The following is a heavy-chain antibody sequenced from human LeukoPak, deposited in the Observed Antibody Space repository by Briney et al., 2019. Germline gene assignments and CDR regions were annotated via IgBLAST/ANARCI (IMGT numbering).Heavy chain of an antibody. CDR2: TNPNNGGT. J-gene: IGHJ5*02. CDR1: GYTFTGYY. CDR3: ARTSHESVLYWSDP. Sequence: ASVKVSCKASGYTFTGYYMHWVRQAPGQGLEWVGWTNPNNGGTNYAQKFQGRVTMTRDTSISTAYMGVSRLRSDDTAVYYCARTSHESVLYWSDPWGQGTLVNVSS. V-gene: IGHV1-2*02. D-gene: IGHD3-16*01.